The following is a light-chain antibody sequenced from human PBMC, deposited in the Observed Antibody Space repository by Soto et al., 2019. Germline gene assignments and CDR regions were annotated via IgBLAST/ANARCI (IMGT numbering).Light chain of an antibody. Sequence: QSALTQPASVSGSPGQSITISCTGTSSGVGAYNYVSWYQQHPGKAPKLMIYDVNIRPSGVSNRFSGSKSGNTASLTISGLQADDEADYCCTSWTTSTTMKFGGGTQLTVL. V-gene: IGLV2-14*01. CDR2: DVN. CDR1: SSGVGAYNY. CDR3: TSWTTSTTMK. J-gene: IGLJ2*01.